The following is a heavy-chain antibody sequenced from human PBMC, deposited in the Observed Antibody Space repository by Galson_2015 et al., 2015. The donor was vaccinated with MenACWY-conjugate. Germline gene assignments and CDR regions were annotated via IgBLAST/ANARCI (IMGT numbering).Heavy chain of an antibody. D-gene: IGHD2-15*01. J-gene: IGHJ4*02. V-gene: IGHV1-3*01. Sequence: SVKVSCKASGSTFTNYALHWVRQAPGQRLEWMGWINVGSGNTRSSQKFQGRVTITTDTSASTAYMELSSLRSEDTAVYYCARDRTVVVVAARITTFDYWGQGTLVTVSS. CDR3: ARDRTVVVVAARITTFDY. CDR2: INVGSGNT. CDR1: GSTFTNYA.